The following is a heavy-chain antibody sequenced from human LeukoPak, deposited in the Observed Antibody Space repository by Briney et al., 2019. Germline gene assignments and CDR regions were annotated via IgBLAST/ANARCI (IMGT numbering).Heavy chain of an antibody. Sequence: PGGSLRLSYAAAGSALRLYGIHSVRQAPGKGLEWVTFTPHDGSNEYYADSVKGRFTISRDNSKNALYLQMNSLSAEVTAVYYCSKDVWVCADYWGQGTLVTVSS. CDR1: GSALRLYG. J-gene: IGHJ4*02. V-gene: IGHV3-30*02. CDR3: SKDVWVCADY. CDR2: TPHDGSNE. D-gene: IGHD5/OR15-5a*01.